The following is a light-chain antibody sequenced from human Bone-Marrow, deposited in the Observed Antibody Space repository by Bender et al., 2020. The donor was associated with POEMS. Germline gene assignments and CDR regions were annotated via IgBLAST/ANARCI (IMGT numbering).Light chain of an antibody. CDR1: SNDVGNFNY. V-gene: IGLV2-8*01. Sequence: QSGLTQPPSASGSPGQTVTISCTGTSNDVGNFNYVSWYQQHPGKAPKLMMSEVTKRPSGVPDRFSGSKSGNTASLTVAGLQPEDEADYYCLSYAGNNNLVFGGVTKLTVL. J-gene: IGLJ2*01. CDR3: LSYAGNNNLV. CDR2: EVT.